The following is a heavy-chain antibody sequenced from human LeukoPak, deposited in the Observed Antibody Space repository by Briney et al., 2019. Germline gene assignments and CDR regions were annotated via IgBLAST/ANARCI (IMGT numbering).Heavy chain of an antibody. CDR2: ISGSGGST. D-gene: IGHD3-22*01. V-gene: IGHV3-23*01. CDR1: GFTFSSYA. Sequence: GGSLRLSCAASGFTFSSYAMSWVRQAPGKGLEWVSAISGSGGSTYYADSVKDRFTISRDNSKNTLYLQMNSLRAEDTAVYYCAKDGYDSSGQYFDYWGQGTLVTVSS. J-gene: IGHJ4*02. CDR3: AKDGYDSSGQYFDY.